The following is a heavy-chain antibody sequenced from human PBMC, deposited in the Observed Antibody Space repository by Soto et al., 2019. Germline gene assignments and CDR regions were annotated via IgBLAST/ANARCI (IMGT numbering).Heavy chain of an antibody. CDR2: INPSGGST. CDR3: ARDPLTMVRGVIIDPFNWFDP. V-gene: IGHV1-46*01. J-gene: IGHJ5*02. D-gene: IGHD3-10*01. CDR1: GYTFTSYY. Sequence: QVQLVQSGAEVKKPGASVKVSCKASGYTFTSYYMHWVRQAPGQGLEWMGIINPSGGSTRYAQKFQGRVTMTRDTSTSTVYMELSSLRPEDTAVYYCARDPLTMVRGVIIDPFNWFDPWGQGTLVTVSS.